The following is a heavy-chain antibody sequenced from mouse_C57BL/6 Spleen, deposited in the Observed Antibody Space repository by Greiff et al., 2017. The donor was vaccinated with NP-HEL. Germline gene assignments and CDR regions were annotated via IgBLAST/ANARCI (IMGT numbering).Heavy chain of an antibody. Sequence: EVQLVESGGGLVKPGGSLKLSCAASGVTFSDYGMHWVRQAPEKGLEWVAYISSGSSTIYYADTVKGRFTISRDNAKNTLFLQMTSLGSDDTAMYYCARPTVVATDWYFDVWGTGTTVTVSA. D-gene: IGHD1-1*01. CDR2: ISSGSSTI. J-gene: IGHJ1*03. V-gene: IGHV5-17*01. CDR1: GVTFSDYG. CDR3: ARPTVVATDWYFDV.